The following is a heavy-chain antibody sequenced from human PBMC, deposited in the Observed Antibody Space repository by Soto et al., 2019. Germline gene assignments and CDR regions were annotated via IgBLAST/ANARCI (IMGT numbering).Heavy chain of an antibody. CDR2: VSWNGGET. CDR3: AKTHGSGWNAFDV. V-gene: IGHV3-43*01. CDR1: GFRFDDHT. Sequence: PGGSLRLSCAASGFRFDDHTMHWVRQAPGQGLEWVSLVSWNGGETFFGDSVKGRFSISRDNSKNSLYLQMNSLRTEDTALYYCAKTHGSGWNAFDVWGQGTMVTVSS. D-gene: IGHD6-19*01. J-gene: IGHJ3*01.